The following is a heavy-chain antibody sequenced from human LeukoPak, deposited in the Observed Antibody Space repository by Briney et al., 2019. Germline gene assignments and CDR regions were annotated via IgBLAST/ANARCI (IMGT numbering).Heavy chain of an antibody. V-gene: IGHV4-34*01. D-gene: IGHD3-10*01. CDR1: GGSFSGYY. CDR3: ARDLQYYYGSGSLYYYYYYMDV. CDR2: INHSGST. Sequence: SETLSLTCAVDGGSFSGYYWSWIRQPPGKGLEWIGGINHSGSTNYNPSLKSRVTISVDKSKNQFSLKLSSVTAADTAVYYCARDLQYYYGSGSLYYYYYYMDVWGKGTTVTVSS. J-gene: IGHJ6*03.